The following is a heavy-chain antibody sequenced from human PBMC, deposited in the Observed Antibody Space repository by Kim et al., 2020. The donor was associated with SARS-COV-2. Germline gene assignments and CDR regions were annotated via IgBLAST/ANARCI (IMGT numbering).Heavy chain of an antibody. CDR3: AGLDGYNGGIDY. V-gene: IGHV4-59*08. J-gene: IGHJ4*02. D-gene: IGHD3-16*01. Sequence: SETLSLTCTVSGGSISSYYWSWIRQPPGKGLEWIGYIYYSGSTNYNPSLKSRVTISVDTSKNQFSLKLSSVTAADTAVYYCAGLDGYNGGIDYWGQGTLVTVSP. CDR2: IYYSGST. CDR1: GGSISSYY.